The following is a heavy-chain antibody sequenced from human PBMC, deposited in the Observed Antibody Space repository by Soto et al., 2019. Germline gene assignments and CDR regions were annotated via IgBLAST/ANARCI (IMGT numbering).Heavy chain of an antibody. CDR1: GFTFSSYE. CDR3: ARGRRGYDILTGYYMEKGGVN. J-gene: IGHJ4*02. D-gene: IGHD3-9*01. Sequence: EVQLVESGGGLVKPGGSLRLSCAASGFTFSSYEMNWVRQAPGKGLEWVSYISSSGSTIYYADSVKGRFTISRDNAKNSLYLQMNSLRAEDTAVYYCARGRRGYDILTGYYMEKGGVNWGQGTLVTVSS. V-gene: IGHV3-48*03. CDR2: ISSSGSTI.